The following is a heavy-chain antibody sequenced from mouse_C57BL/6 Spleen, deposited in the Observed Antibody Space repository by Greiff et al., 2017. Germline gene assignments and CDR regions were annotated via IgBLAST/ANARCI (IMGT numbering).Heavy chain of an antibody. CDR2: ISSGGSYT. J-gene: IGHJ1*03. CDR1: GFTFSSYG. D-gene: IGHD1-1*01. Sequence: DVKLVESGGDLVKPGGSLKLSCAASGFTFSSYGMSWVRQTPDKRLAWVATISSGGSYTYYPDSVKGRFTISRDNAKNTLYLQMSSLKSEDTAMYYCARLPLYYGSSYGYFDVWGTGTTVTVSS. CDR3: ARLPLYYGSSYGYFDV. V-gene: IGHV5-6*02.